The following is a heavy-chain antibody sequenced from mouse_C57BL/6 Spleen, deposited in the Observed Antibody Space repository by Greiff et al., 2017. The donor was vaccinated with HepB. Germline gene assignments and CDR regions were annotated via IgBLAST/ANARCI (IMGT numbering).Heavy chain of an antibody. Sequence: DVMLVESGGGLVKPGGSLKLSCAASGFTFSSYAMSWVRQTPEKRLEWVATISDGGSYTYYPDNVKGRFTISRDNAKNNLYLQMSHLKSEDTAMYYCARDGHYSFDYWGQGTTLTVSS. J-gene: IGHJ2*01. CDR1: GFTFSSYA. CDR2: ISDGGSYT. V-gene: IGHV5-4*01. D-gene: IGHD2-12*01. CDR3: ARDGHYSFDY.